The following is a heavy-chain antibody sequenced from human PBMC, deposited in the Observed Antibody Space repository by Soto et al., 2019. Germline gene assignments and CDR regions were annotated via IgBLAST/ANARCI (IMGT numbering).Heavy chain of an antibody. CDR2: VHYSGRT. CDR1: GGSFSKSSYY. V-gene: IGHV4-39*07. Sequence: PSETLSLTCTVSGGSFSKSSYYWGWIRQPPGKGLEWIGNVHYSGRTYYNPSLKSRVTISIDMSKNQFSLRLSSVTAADTALYYCARTTAVPNTLRSRYFFDFWGQGTLVTVSS. CDR3: ARTTAVPNTLRSRYFFDF. J-gene: IGHJ4*02. D-gene: IGHD3-9*01.